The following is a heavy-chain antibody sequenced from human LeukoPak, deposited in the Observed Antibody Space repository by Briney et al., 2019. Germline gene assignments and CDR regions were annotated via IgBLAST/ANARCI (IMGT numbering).Heavy chain of an antibody. CDR1: GFTFDDYA. D-gene: IGHD3-9*01. J-gene: IGHJ6*02. V-gene: IGHV3-9*01. CDR2: ISWNSGTI. CDR3: AKVRLTGSRDNYYAMDV. Sequence: PGGSLRLSCAASGFTFDDYAMQWVRHAPGKDLEWVSGISWNSGTIGYADSVKGRFTISRDNAKNSLYLQMNSLRAEDTALYYCAKVRLTGSRDNYYAMDVWGQGTTVTVSS.